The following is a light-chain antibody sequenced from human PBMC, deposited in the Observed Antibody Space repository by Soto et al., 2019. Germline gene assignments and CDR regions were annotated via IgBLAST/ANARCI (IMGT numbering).Light chain of an antibody. Sequence: QSVLTQPPSVSAAPGQTVTISCSGSSSNIGNNYVSWYQQLPGTAPKLLIYDSNKRPSGIPDRFSGSKSGTSATLGITGLQTGDEADYYCGTWDSSLSAVVFGGGTKLHRP. CDR3: GTWDSSLSAVV. CDR1: SSNIGNNY. J-gene: IGLJ2*01. V-gene: IGLV1-51*01. CDR2: DSN.